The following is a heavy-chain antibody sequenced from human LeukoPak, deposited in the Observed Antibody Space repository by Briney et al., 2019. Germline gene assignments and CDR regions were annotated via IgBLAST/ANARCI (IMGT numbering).Heavy chain of an antibody. CDR1: GFAFDDFA. Sequence: GGSLRLSCTTSGFAFDDFAMSWVRRPAGKGLEWVGFIRRRAYGGAAEYAASVKGRFIIPRDDSKGIAYLQMNSLKTEDTAVYYCSRNGLVDFDYWGQGSRVIVSP. CDR3: SRNGLVDFDY. V-gene: IGHV3-49*04. J-gene: IGHJ4*02. CDR2: IRRRAYGGAA.